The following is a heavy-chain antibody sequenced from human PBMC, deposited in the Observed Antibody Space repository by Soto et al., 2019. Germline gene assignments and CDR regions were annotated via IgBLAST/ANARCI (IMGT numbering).Heavy chain of an antibody. D-gene: IGHD1-26*01. J-gene: IGHJ4*02. Sequence: EVQLVESGGGLVQPGGSLRLSCAASGFVFTNYAMTWVRQAPGKGLEWVSSITGYGFSTYYTDSVKGRFTFSRDRSKNTLYLLMNRVRAEDTGVYYGARVSYYDSGRLSSVDYWGLGTVVTVSS. CDR2: ITGYGFST. V-gene: IGHV3-23*04. CDR1: GFVFTNYA. CDR3: ARVSYYDSGRLSSVDY.